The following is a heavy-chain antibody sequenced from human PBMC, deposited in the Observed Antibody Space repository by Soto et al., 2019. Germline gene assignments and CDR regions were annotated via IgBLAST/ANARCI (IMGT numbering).Heavy chain of an antibody. D-gene: IGHD6-13*01. CDR2: IFYTGTT. Sequence: SETLSLTCTVSGDSISSGGYYWSWIRQHPGKGLEWIGYIFYTGTTYYNPSLKSRVSISVDKSKNQFSLKLSSVTAADTAVYYCAMIAAAGHLDYWGQGTLVTVSS. J-gene: IGHJ4*02. V-gene: IGHV4-31*09. CDR1: GDSISSGGYY. CDR3: AMIAAAGHLDY.